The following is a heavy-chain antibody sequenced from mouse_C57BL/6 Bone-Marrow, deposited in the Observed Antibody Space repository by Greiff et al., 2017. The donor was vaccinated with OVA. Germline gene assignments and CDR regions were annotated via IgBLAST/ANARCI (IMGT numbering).Heavy chain of an antibody. J-gene: IGHJ4*01. Sequence: EVKLVESGGGLVKPGGSLKLSCAASVFTFSDYGMHWVRQAPEKGLEWVAYISSGSSTIYYADTVKGRFTISRDNAKNTLFLQMTSLRSEDTAMYYCARGSSFYAMDYWGQGTSVTVSS. CDR1: VFTFSDYG. CDR3: ARGSSFYAMDY. V-gene: IGHV5-17*01. D-gene: IGHD1-1*01. CDR2: ISSGSSTI.